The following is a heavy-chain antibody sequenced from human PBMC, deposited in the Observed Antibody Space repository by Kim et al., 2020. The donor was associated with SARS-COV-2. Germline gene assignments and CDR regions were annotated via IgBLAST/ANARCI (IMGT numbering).Heavy chain of an antibody. Sequence: VKGRFTISRDDSKSIAYLQMNSLKTEDTAVYYCTRDRVYYYDSSGYYLDYWGQGTLVTVSS. CDR3: TRDRVYYYDSSGYYLDY. J-gene: IGHJ4*02. V-gene: IGHV3-49*02. D-gene: IGHD3-22*01.